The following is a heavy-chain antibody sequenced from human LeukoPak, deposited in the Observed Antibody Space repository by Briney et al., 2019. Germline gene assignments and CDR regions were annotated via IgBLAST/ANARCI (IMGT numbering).Heavy chain of an antibody. D-gene: IGHD5-18*01. CDR1: GGSISSYY. V-gene: IGHV4-59*01. CDR2: IYYSGST. CDR3: ARGRYSYGSGYDY. Sequence: SETLSLTCTVSGGSISSYYWGWIRQPPGKGLEWIGYIYYSGSTNYNPSLKSRVTISVDTSKNQFSLKLSSVTAADTAVYYCARGRYSYGSGYDYWGQGTLVTVSS. J-gene: IGHJ4*02.